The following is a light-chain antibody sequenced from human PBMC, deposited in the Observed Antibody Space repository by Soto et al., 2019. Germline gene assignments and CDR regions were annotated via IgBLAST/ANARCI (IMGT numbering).Light chain of an antibody. J-gene: IGLJ2*01. CDR1: SSDVGSYDL. CDR3: CSYAGSSTFA. V-gene: IGLV2-23*03. Sequence: QSALTQPASVSGSPGQSITISCTGTSSDVGSYDLVSWYQRHPGKDPKLRIYEGSKRPSGVSNRFSGSKSGNTASLTISGLLAEDEADYYCCSYAGSSTFAFGGGTKVTVL. CDR2: EGS.